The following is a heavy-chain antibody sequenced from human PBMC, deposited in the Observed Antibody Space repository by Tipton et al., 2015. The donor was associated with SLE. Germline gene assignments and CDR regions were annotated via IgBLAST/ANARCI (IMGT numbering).Heavy chain of an antibody. J-gene: IGHJ4*02. V-gene: IGHV4-59*01. Sequence: TLSLTCTVSDGSINNYYWSWIRQPPGKGLEWIGYIYHSGITHYNPSLKSRVSISVDKSKNQFSLRLNSVTAADTAIYYCARISENSRYFDHWGQGTLVTVSS. CDR1: DGSINNYY. D-gene: IGHD6-6*01. CDR3: ARISENSRYFDH. CDR2: IYHSGIT.